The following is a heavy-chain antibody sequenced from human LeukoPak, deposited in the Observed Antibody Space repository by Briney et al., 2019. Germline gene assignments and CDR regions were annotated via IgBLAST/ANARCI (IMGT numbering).Heavy chain of an antibody. Sequence: ASVKVSCKASGYTFTSYDINWVRQATGQGLEWMGWMNPNSGNTGYAQKFQGRVTMTRNTFISTAYMELSSLRAEDTAVYYCARSLVVGATYPYHWGQGTLVTVSS. CDR3: ARSLVVGATYPYH. CDR1: GYTFTSYD. D-gene: IGHD1-26*01. J-gene: IGHJ5*02. CDR2: MNPNSGNT. V-gene: IGHV1-8*01.